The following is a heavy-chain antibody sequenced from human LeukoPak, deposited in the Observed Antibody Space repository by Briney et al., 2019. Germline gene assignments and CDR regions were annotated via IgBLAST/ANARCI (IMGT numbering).Heavy chain of an antibody. V-gene: IGHV1-2*02. J-gene: IGHJ4*02. CDR1: GYTLTGYY. CDR2: INPNSGGT. Sequence: ASVKVSCKASGYTLTGYYMHWVRQAPGQGLEWMGWINPNSGGTNYAQKFQGRVTMTGDTSISTAYMELSRLRSDDTAVYYCARSTVVGGSCDYWGQGTLVTVSS. CDR3: ARSTVVGGSCDY. D-gene: IGHD4-23*01.